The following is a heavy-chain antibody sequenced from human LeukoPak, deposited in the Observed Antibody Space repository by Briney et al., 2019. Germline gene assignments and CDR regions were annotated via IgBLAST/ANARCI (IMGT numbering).Heavy chain of an antibody. V-gene: IGHV4-39*01. CDR2: IYYSGST. CDR1: GGSISSSSYY. J-gene: IGHJ4*02. CDR3: ARLLLPGKLDY. Sequence: KTSETLSLTCTVSGGSISSSSYYWGWIRQPPGKGLEWIGSIYYSGSTYYNPSLKSRVTISVDTSKNQFSLKLSSVTAADTAVYYCARLLLPGKLDYWGQGTLVTVSS.